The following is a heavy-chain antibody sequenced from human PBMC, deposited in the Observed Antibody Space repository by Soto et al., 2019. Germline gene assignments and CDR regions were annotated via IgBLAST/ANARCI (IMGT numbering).Heavy chain of an antibody. CDR1: GFNFSSFG. Sequence: GGSLRLSCETSGFNFSSFGMHWVRQAPGKGLEWVALIYYDGNKRIYADSVKGRFTISRDNSKNTLFLHMSSLRGEDTAMYYCARPLHGTTSPCDAMDVWGHGTTVTVSS. D-gene: IGHD1-1*01. V-gene: IGHV3-33*01. CDR3: ARPLHGTTSPCDAMDV. J-gene: IGHJ6*02. CDR2: IYYDGNKR.